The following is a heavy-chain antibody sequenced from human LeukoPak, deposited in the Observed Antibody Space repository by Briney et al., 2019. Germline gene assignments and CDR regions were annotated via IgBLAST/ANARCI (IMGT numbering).Heavy chain of an antibody. CDR1: GYTFTGYY. Sequence: ASVKVSCKASGYTFTGYYMHWVRQAPGQGLERMGWINPNSGGTNYAQKFQGRVTMTRDTSISTAYMELSRLRSDDTAVYYCARDQSVTTFYYYGMDVWGQGTTVTVSS. D-gene: IGHD4-11*01. CDR2: INPNSGGT. V-gene: IGHV1-2*02. CDR3: ARDQSVTTFYYYGMDV. J-gene: IGHJ6*02.